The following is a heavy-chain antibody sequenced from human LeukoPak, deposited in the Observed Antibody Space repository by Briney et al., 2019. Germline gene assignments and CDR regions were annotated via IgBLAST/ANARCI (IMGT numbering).Heavy chain of an antibody. D-gene: IGHD6-19*01. V-gene: IGHV5-10-1*01. CDR3: ARRGSGSGWYVYYYYGMDV. CDR2: IDPSDSYT. J-gene: IGHJ6*02. Sequence: GGSLRLSCKGSGYSFTSYWISWVRQMPGKGLEWMGRIDPSDSYTNYSPSFQGHVTISADKSISTAYLQWSSLKASDTAMYYCARRGSGSGWYVYYYYGMDVWGQGTTVTVSS. CDR1: GYSFTSYW.